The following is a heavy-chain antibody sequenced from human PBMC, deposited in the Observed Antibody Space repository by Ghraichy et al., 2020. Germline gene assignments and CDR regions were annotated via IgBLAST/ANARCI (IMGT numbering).Heavy chain of an antibody. CDR1: GGSISSGGYY. CDR3: ARYSGSYYHYYYYGMDV. CDR2: IYYSGST. J-gene: IGHJ6*02. Sequence: SETLSLTCTVSGGSISSGGYYWSWIRQHPGKGLEWIGYIYYSGSTYYNPSLKSRVTISVDTSKNQFSLKLSSVTAADTAVYYCARYSGSYYHYYYYGMDVWGQGTTVTVSS. V-gene: IGHV4-31*03. D-gene: IGHD1-26*01.